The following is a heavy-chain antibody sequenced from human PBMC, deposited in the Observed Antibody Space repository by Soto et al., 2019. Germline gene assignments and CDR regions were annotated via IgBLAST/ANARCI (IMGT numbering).Heavy chain of an antibody. CDR3: ARSEGGDTAMVPYYFDY. CDR2: IIPIFGTA. CDR1: GGTFSSYA. V-gene: IGHV1-69*01. Sequence: QVQLVQSGAEVKKPGSSVKVSCKASGGTFSSYAISWVRQAPGQGLEWMGGIIPIFGTANYAQTFQGRVTITADESTSTAYMELSSLRSEDTAVYYCARSEGGDTAMVPYYFDYWGQGTLVTVSS. D-gene: IGHD5-18*01. J-gene: IGHJ4*02.